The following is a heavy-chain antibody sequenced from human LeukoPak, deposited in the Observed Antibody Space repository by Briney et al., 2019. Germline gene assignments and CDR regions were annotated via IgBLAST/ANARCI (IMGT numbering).Heavy chain of an antibody. CDR1: GFTFAKFW. Sequence: GGSPRLSCAASGFTFAKFWMHWVRQAPGRGLVWVSRVKGDGISTLYADSVKGRFTISRDNAKNTLYLQMNSLRADDTALYYCATGPYAAFEMWGQGTMVTVSS. CDR2: VKGDGIST. J-gene: IGHJ3*02. V-gene: IGHV3-74*01. D-gene: IGHD2-2*01. CDR3: ATGPYAAFEM.